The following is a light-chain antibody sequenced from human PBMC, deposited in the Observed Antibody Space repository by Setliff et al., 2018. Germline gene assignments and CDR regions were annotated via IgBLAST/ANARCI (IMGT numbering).Light chain of an antibody. CDR3: SSYTSTSTLDWV. CDR2: DVS. V-gene: IGLV2-14*03. CDR1: SSDIGGYNY. J-gene: IGLJ3*02. Sequence: SALAQPASVSGSPGQSITISCTGTSSDIGGYNYVSWYQQHAGKAPKVMIYDVSNRPSGVSDRFSGSKSGNTASLTISGLQTEDEADYYCSSYTSTSTLDWVFGGGTK.